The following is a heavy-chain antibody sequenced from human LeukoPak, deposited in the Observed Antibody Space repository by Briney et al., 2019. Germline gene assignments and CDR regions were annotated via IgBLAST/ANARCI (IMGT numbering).Heavy chain of an antibody. J-gene: IGHJ6*03. V-gene: IGHV4-59*01. CDR3: ARASWLPQSRNYYYMDV. CDR2: IYYSGST. CDR1: GGSISSYY. Sequence: PSETLSLTCTVTGGSISSYYWGWIRQPPGKGLERIGYIYYSGSTNYNPSLKSRVTISEDTSKNHFSLKLSSVTAADTAVYYCARASWLPQSRNYYYMDVWGKGTTVTISS. D-gene: IGHD5-12*01.